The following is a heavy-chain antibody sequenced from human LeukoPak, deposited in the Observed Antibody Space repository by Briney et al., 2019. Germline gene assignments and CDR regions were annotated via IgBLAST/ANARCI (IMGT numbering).Heavy chain of an antibody. D-gene: IGHD3-3*01. CDR3: ARDRPTGASRLFVVQ. J-gene: IGHJ4*02. CDR1: GFTFSSYS. V-gene: IGHV3-21*01. Sequence: GGSLRLSCAASGFTFSSYSMTWVRQAPGKGLEWVSSMSSGSRYIYYADSVRGRFTISRDNAKDSLYLLMNSLRAEDTAVYYCARDRPTGASRLFVVQWGQGTLVTVSS. CDR2: MSSGSRYI.